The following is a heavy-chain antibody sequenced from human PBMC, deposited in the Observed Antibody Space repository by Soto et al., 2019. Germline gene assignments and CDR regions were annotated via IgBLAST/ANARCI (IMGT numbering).Heavy chain of an antibody. J-gene: IGHJ4*02. CDR2: INSDGSST. CDR1: GVNFCRYW. V-gene: IGHV3-74*01. CDR3: ARDMVRGPRGDY. D-gene: IGHD3-10*01. Sequence: PQRLSYAASGVNFCRYWMHWVRQAQGKGLVWVSRINSDGSSTSYADSVKGRFTISRDNAKNTLYLQMNSLRAEDTAVYYCARDMVRGPRGDYWGQGTLVTVSS.